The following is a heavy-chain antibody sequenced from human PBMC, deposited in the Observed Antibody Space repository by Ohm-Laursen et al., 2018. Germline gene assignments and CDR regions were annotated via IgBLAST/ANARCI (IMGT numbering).Heavy chain of an antibody. CDR1: GFTFSGYR. V-gene: IGHV3-21*01. J-gene: IGHJ3*02. Sequence: SRRLSRAASGFTFSGYRMNWVRQAPGQGLEWVSSIHSSSSYIYYADSVKGRFTISRDNAKNSLYLQMNSLRAEDTAVYYFARPPPRDTVADAFDIWGQGTMVTVSS. CDR2: IHSSSSYI. CDR3: ARPPPRDTVADAFDI. D-gene: IGHD4-23*01.